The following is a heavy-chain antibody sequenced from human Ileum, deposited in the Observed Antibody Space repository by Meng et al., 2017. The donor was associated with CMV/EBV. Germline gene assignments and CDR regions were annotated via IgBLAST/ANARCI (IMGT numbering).Heavy chain of an antibody. J-gene: IGHJ5*02. V-gene: IGHV1-2*06. D-gene: IGHD1-26*01. Sequence: ASVKVSCKASGYTFSGYYIHWVRQAPGQGLEWMGRINPNSGGTNYAQKFQGRVTMTRDTSISTAYMELSSLRSDDTAVYYCARDCGRYCFDPWGQGTRVTVSS. CDR1: GYTFSGYY. CDR3: ARDCGRYCFDP. CDR2: INPNSGGT.